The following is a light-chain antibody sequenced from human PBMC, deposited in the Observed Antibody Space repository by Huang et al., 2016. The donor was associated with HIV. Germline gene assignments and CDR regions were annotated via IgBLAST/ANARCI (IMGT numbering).Light chain of an antibody. CDR2: DAS. CDR3: QQYDNLPT. V-gene: IGKV1-33*01. J-gene: IGKJ3*01. CDR1: QDISNS. Sequence: DIQLTQSPSSLSASVGDRVTITCQASQDISNSLNWYQHKPGKVPKLLIYDASNLETGVPSRFSESGSGTDFTFTISGLQSEDVATYYCQQYDNLPTFGPGTKVDVK.